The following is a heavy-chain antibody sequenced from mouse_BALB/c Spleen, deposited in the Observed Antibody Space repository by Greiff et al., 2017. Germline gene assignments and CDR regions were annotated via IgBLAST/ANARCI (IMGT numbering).Heavy chain of an antibody. CDR1: GFTFSSYT. J-gene: IGHJ1*01. Sequence: EVKLVESGGGLVKPGGSLKLSCAASGFTFSSYTMSWVRQTPEKRLEWVATISSGGSYTYYPDSVKGRFTISRDNAKNTLYLQMSSLRSEDTAMYYCARDGYYYWYFDVWGAGTTVTVSS. CDR3: ARDGYYYWYFDV. D-gene: IGHD2-3*01. CDR2: ISSGGSYT. V-gene: IGHV5-6-4*01.